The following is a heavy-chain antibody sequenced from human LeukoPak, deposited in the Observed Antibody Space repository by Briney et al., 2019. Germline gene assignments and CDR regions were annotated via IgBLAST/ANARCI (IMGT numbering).Heavy chain of an antibody. D-gene: IGHD1-1*01. CDR3: AGDRTGTPIL. CDR2: ISSSSSII. CDR1: GFTFSSYS. J-gene: IGHJ4*02. Sequence: GGSLRLSCAASGFTFSSYSMNWVRQAPGKGLEWVSYISSSSSIIYYADSVKGRFTISRDNAKNSLYLQMNSLRAEDTAVYYCAGDRTGTPILWGQGTLVTVSS. V-gene: IGHV3-48*04.